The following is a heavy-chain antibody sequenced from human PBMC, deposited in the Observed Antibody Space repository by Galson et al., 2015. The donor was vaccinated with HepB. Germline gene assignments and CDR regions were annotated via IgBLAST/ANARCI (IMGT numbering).Heavy chain of an antibody. V-gene: IGHV1-8*01. CDR2: VNPKSTNT. Sequence: SVKVSCKASGYTFTSYDVTWVRQAPGQGLEWMGWVNPKSTNTGYARKFQGRVTMTGDTSMDTAYMELSSLPSEDTAVYYCARAVRNQLLSEYWGQGTLVTVSS. J-gene: IGHJ4*02. CDR1: GYTFTSYD. D-gene: IGHD1-26*01. CDR3: ARAVRNQLLSEY.